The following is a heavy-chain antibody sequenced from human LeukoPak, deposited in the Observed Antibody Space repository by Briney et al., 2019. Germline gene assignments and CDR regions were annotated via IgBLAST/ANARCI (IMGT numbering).Heavy chain of an antibody. CDR1: GFLFSKNG. Sequence: GGSLRLSCAASGFLFSKNGMHWVRQAPGKGLEWVAFIRHDESKENYADSVKGRFTISRDNSKNTLSLQMNSLRTDDTAVYYCAKFSYGDYVAWGQGTLVTVSS. V-gene: IGHV3-30*02. D-gene: IGHD4-17*01. J-gene: IGHJ5*02. CDR2: IRHDESKE. CDR3: AKFSYGDYVA.